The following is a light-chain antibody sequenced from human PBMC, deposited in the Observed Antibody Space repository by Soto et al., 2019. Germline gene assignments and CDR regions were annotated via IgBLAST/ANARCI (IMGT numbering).Light chain of an antibody. CDR3: QQSYNTLIT. Sequence: IQMTQSPSSLSASVGDRVTISCRASQGIRNDLGWYQQKPGKAPKRLIYAASSLQSGVPSRFSGSGSGTDLTITISSLQAEDFETYYCQQSYNTLITFGHGTRLEIK. J-gene: IGKJ5*01. CDR1: QGIRND. V-gene: IGKV1-39*01. CDR2: AAS.